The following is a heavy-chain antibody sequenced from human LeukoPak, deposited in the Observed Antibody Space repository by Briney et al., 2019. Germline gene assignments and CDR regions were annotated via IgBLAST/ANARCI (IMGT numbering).Heavy chain of an antibody. V-gene: IGHV1-2*02. CDR2: INPKSGGT. J-gene: IGHJ4*02. Sequence: ASVKLSCKASGYTFTEYYTHWVRQAPGQGVEWMGWINPKSGGTNFAQKFQGRVATTTDTSLSTAYMELGSLRSDDTAVYYCARARWQLVPYFDSWGQGTLVTVSS. CDR3: ARARWQLVPYFDS. D-gene: IGHD6-6*01. CDR1: GYTFTEYY.